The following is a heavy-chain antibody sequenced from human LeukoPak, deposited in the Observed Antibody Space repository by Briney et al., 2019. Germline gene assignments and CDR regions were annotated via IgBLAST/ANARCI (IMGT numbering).Heavy chain of an antibody. Sequence: PGGSLRLSCAASGFTFSSYAMHWVRQAPGKGLEWVAVISYDGSNKYYADSVKGRFTISRDNSKNTLYLQMNSLRAEDTAVYYCARPGGYSGYDYAFDIWGQGTTVTVSS. V-gene: IGHV3-30*04. J-gene: IGHJ3*02. CDR2: ISYDGSNK. CDR1: GFTFSSYA. D-gene: IGHD5-12*01. CDR3: ARPGGYSGYDYAFDI.